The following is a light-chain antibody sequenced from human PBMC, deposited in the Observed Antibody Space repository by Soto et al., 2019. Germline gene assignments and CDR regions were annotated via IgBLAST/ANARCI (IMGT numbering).Light chain of an antibody. CDR2: AAS. CDR1: QDISNW. CDR3: QQTNSFPLT. J-gene: IGKJ2*01. V-gene: IGKV1-12*01. Sequence: DIQMTQSPSSVSASVGDRVTITCRASQDISNWLAWYQQKPGRAPKFLIYAASSLQRGVPSRFSGSGSVTDFTLTISSLQPEDFATYYCQQTNSFPLTFGQGTKLEIK.